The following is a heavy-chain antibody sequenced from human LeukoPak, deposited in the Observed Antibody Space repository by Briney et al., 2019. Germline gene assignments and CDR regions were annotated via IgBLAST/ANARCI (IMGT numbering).Heavy chain of an antibody. V-gene: IGHV4-59*01. Sequence: SETLSLTCTVSGGSISSYYWSWIRQPPGKGLEWIGSVYYSGSTYYNPSLKSRVTISVDTSKNQFSLKLSSVTAADTAVYYCARAKGDYWGQGTLVTVSS. CDR2: VYYSGST. CDR3: ARAKGDY. CDR1: GGSISSYY. J-gene: IGHJ4*02.